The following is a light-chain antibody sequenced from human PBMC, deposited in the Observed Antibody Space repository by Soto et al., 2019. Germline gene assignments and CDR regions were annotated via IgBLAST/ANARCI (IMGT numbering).Light chain of an antibody. CDR3: QQYDNLLLFT. Sequence: DIQMTQSPSSLSASVGDRVTITCQASQAISNYLNWYQQKPGKAPKLLIYDASNLETGVPSRFSGSGSWTEFTFIISSLQAEDIATYYCQQYDNLLLFTFGPGTKVDIK. J-gene: IGKJ3*01. CDR1: QAISNY. V-gene: IGKV1-33*01. CDR2: DAS.